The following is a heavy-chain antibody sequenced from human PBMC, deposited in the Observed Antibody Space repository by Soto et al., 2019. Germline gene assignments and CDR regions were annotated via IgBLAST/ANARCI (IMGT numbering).Heavy chain of an antibody. V-gene: IGHV3-30*18. CDR2: ISYDGSNK. J-gene: IGHJ5*02. D-gene: IGHD3-3*01. CDR1: GFTFSSYG. Sequence: QVQLVESGGGVVQPGRPLRLSCAASGFTFSSYGMHWVRQAPGKGLEWVAVISYDGSNKYYADSVKGRFTISRDNSKNTLYLQMNSLRAEDTAVYYCAKVTYYDFWSGYFGYNWFDPWGQGTLVTVSS. CDR3: AKVTYYDFWSGYFGYNWFDP.